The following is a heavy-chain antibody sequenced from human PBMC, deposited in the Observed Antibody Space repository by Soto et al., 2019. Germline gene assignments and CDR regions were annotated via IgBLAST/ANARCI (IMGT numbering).Heavy chain of an antibody. Sequence: EVQLLESGGGLVQPGGSLRLSCAASGFTFSSYAMSWVRQAPGKGLEWVSAISGSGGSTYYADSVKGRFTISRDNSKNTLYLQMNSLRAEDTAVYYCAQQRAYNWNYGDRGNFDYWGQGTLVTVSS. V-gene: IGHV3-23*01. D-gene: IGHD1-7*01. J-gene: IGHJ4*02. CDR2: ISGSGGST. CDR3: AQQRAYNWNYGDRGNFDY. CDR1: GFTFSSYA.